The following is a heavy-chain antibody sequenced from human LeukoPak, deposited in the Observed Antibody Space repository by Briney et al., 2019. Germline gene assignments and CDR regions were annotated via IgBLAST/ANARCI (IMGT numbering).Heavy chain of an antibody. CDR1: GFTFSSYW. J-gene: IGHJ4*02. D-gene: IGHD4-23*01. CDR3: ARKTVVGSYFDY. Sequence: GGSLRLSCAASGFTFSSYWMSWVRQAPGKGLEWVANIKQDGSDKYYVDSVKGRFTISRDNAKNSLYLQINSLRAEDTAVCYCARKTVVGSYFDYWGQGTPVTVSS. CDR2: IKQDGSDK. V-gene: IGHV3-7*03.